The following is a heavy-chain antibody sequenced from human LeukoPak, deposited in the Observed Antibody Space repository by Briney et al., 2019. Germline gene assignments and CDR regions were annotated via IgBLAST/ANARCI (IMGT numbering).Heavy chain of an antibody. D-gene: IGHD3-10*01. CDR3: ARRRPMVRGVILNYYYYYMDV. Sequence: PGGSLRLSCAASGFTFSSYWMSWVRQAPGKGLEWVANIKQDGSEKYYVDSVKGRFTISRDNAKNSLYLQMNSLRAEDTAVYYCARRRPMVRGVILNYYYYYMDVWGKGTTVTISS. V-gene: IGHV3-7*01. CDR1: GFTFSSYW. CDR2: IKQDGSEK. J-gene: IGHJ6*03.